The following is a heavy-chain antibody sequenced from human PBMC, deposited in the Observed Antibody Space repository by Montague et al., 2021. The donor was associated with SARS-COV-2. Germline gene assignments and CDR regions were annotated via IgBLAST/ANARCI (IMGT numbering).Heavy chain of an antibody. V-gene: IGHV4-39*01. CDR1: GGSISSSSYY. J-gene: IGHJ5*02. CDR2: IYYSGST. CDR3: ARQKRRSTIFGVVIPPVWRWFDP. D-gene: IGHD3-3*01. Sequence: SETLSLTCTVSGGSISSSSYYWGWIRQPPGQGLEWIGSIYYSGSTYYNPSLKSRVTISVDTSKNQFSLKLSSVTAADTAVYYCARQKRRSTIFGVVIPPVWRWFDPWGQGTLVTVSS.